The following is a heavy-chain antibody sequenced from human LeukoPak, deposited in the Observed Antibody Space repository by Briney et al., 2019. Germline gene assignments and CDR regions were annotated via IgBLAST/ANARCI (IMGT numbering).Heavy chain of an antibody. V-gene: IGHV4-61*02. CDR3: ARLPQQLDAFDI. D-gene: IGHD6-13*01. CDR1: GGSISSGSYY. Sequence: PSETLSLTCTVSGGSISSGSYYWSWIRQPAGKGLEWIGRIYTSGSTNYNPSLKSRVTISVDTSKNQFSLKLSSVTAADTAVYYCARLPQQLDAFDIWGQGTMVTVSS. J-gene: IGHJ3*02. CDR2: IYTSGST.